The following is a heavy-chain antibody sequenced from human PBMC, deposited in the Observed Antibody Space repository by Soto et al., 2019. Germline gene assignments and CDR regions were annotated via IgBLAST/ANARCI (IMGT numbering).Heavy chain of an antibody. J-gene: IGHJ6*02. CDR1: GYSFSTYW. D-gene: IGHD6-6*01. CDR3: ARTRSFTLGFYYDGMDV. V-gene: IGHV5-51*01. Sequence: GESLKISCTGSGYSFSTYWIAWVRQMPGKGLEWMGIIYPGDSDTRYSPSFQGQVTISADKSLRTAYLQWTSLKASDTALYYCARTRSFTLGFYYDGMDVWGQGTTVTVSS. CDR2: IYPGDSDT.